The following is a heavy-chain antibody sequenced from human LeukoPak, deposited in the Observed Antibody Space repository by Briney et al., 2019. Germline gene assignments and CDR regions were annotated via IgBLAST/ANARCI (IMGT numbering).Heavy chain of an antibody. CDR3: ARGLLEWLLRD. CDR1: GFTFSSYS. CDR2: ISSSSSYI. D-gene: IGHD3-3*01. V-gene: IGHV3-21*01. J-gene: IGHJ4*02. Sequence: GGSLRLSCAASGFTFSSYSMNWVRQAPGKGLEWVSSISSSSSYIYYSDSVKGRFTISRDNAKNSLYLQMNSLRAEDTAVYHCARGLLEWLLRDWGQGTLVTVSS.